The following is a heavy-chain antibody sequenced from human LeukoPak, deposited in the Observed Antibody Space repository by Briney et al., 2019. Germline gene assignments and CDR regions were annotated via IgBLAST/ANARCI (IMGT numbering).Heavy chain of an antibody. J-gene: IGHJ5*02. CDR3: ARDLMVVGATQHNWFDP. CDR1: GFTFSSYS. Sequence: GGSLRLSCAASGFTFSSYSMHWVRQAPGKGLEWVANIKQDGSEKYYVDSVKGRFTISRDNAKNSLYLQMNSLRAEDTAVYYCARDLMVVGATQHNWFDPWGQGTLVTVSS. D-gene: IGHD1-26*01. CDR2: IKQDGSEK. V-gene: IGHV3-7*01.